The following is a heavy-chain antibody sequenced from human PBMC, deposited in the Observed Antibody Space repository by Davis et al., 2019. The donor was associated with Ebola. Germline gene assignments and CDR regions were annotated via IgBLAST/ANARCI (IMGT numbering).Heavy chain of an antibody. CDR3: ARDRGGYSGYGFDY. V-gene: IGHV1-69*13. D-gene: IGHD5-12*01. CDR2: IIPIFGTA. Sequence: SVKVSCKASGGTFSSYAISWVRQAPGQGLEWMGGIIPIFGTANYAQKFQGRATITADESTSTAYMELSSLRSEDTAVYYCARDRGGYSGYGFDYWGQGTLVTVSS. J-gene: IGHJ4*02. CDR1: GGTFSSYA.